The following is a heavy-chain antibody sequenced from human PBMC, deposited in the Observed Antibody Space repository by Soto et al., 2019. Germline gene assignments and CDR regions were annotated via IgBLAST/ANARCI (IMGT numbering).Heavy chain of an antibody. CDR2: FAPEDGET. J-gene: IGHJ3*02. V-gene: IGHV1-24*01. CDR1: RYTLTAFS. D-gene: IGHD3-10*01. CDR3: ATLHPQLLWLGDHTADAFDI. Sequence: ASVKVSCEVLRYTLTAFSMHWVRQAPGKGLERLGGFAPEDGETIYAQKFQGRVTMTEDTSTDTAYMELISLRSEDTAVYYCATLHPQLLWLGDHTADAFDIWGQGTMVTIS.